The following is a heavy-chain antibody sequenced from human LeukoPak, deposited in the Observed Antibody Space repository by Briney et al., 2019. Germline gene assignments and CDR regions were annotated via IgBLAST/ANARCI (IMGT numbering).Heavy chain of an antibody. Sequence: ASVKVSCKASGYTFTSYGISWVRQAPGQGLEWMGWISAYNGNTSYAQKLQGRVTMTTDTSTSTTYMELRSLRSDDTAVYYCARDIAANWFDPWGQGTLVTVSS. CDR3: ARDIAANWFDP. D-gene: IGHD6-25*01. V-gene: IGHV1-18*01. CDR2: ISAYNGNT. J-gene: IGHJ5*02. CDR1: GYTFTSYG.